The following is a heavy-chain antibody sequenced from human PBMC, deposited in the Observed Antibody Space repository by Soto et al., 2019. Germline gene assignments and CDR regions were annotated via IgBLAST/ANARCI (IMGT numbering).Heavy chain of an antibody. J-gene: IGHJ4*02. CDR3: ARGARPQYCSGGSCYEFDY. CDR2: IYSGGST. D-gene: IGHD2-15*01. CDR1: GFTVSSNY. Sequence: GGSLRLSCAASGFTVSSNYMSWVRQAPGKGLEWVSVIYSGGSTYYADSVKGRFTISRHNSKNTLYLQMNSLRAEDTAVYYCARGARPQYCSGGSCYEFDYWGQGTLVTVSS. V-gene: IGHV3-53*04.